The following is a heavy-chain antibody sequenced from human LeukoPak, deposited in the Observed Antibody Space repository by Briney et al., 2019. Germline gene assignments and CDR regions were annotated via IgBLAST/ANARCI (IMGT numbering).Heavy chain of an antibody. CDR2: ISYSGTT. J-gene: IGHJ4*02. D-gene: IGHD3-9*01. Sequence: PSETLPLTCTVSGGSISSDSYFWSWIRQPPGKGLEWIGSISYSGTTYYNPSLQSRVTISVHTSKSQFSLKLTSVTAADTAVYYCAGDLRLRHFDWLSLPRFDYWGQGTLVTVSS. V-gene: IGHV4-39*07. CDR1: GGSISSDSYF. CDR3: AGDLRLRHFDWLSLPRFDY.